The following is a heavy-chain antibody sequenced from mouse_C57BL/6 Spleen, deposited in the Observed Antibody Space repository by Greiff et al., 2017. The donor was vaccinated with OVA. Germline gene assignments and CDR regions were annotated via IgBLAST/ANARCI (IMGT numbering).Heavy chain of an antibody. Sequence: EVKLMESEGGLVQPGSSMKLSCTASGFTFSDYYMAWVRQVPEKGLEWVANINYDGSSTYYLDYLKSRFIISRDNAKNILYLQMSSLKSEDTATYYCARYDGYPYYAMDYWGQGTSVTVSS. J-gene: IGHJ4*01. CDR3: ARYDGYPYYAMDY. D-gene: IGHD2-3*01. V-gene: IGHV5-16*01. CDR1: GFTFSDYY. CDR2: INYDGSST.